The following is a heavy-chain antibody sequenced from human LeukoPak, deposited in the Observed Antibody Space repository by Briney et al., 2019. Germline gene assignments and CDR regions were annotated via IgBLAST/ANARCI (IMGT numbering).Heavy chain of an antibody. D-gene: IGHD5-12*01. Sequence: SETLSLTYSVSGGSIGSYHWNWIRQPSGKGLEWIGIVFNNGGTKHNPSLKSRVAIPVDTSKNQFALKLSSVTAADTAVYYCVASYGGYVLDYWGQGALVIVSS. CDR3: VASYGGYVLDY. CDR1: GGSIGSYH. V-gene: IGHV4-59*01. J-gene: IGHJ4*02. CDR2: VFNNGGT.